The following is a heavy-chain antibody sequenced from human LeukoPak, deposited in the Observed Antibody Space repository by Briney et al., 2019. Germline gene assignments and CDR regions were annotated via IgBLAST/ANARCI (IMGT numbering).Heavy chain of an antibody. CDR3: AGHHPRNTVDF. CDR2: INHSGSI. J-gene: IGHJ4*02. Sequence: PSKTLSLTCAVYGGSFSGYYWSWIRQPPGKGLEWIGEINHSGSINYNPSLKSRVTISLDTSKNQFSLKLSSVTAADTAVYYCAGHHPRNTVDFWGQGTLVTVSS. V-gene: IGHV4-34*01. D-gene: IGHD2/OR15-2a*01. CDR1: GGSFSGYY.